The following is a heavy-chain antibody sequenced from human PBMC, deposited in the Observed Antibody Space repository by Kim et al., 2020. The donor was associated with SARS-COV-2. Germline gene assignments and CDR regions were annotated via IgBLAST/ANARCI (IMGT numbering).Heavy chain of an antibody. V-gene: IGHV1-18*01. Sequence: ASVKVSCKTSGYTFTDYGIGWVRQAPGQGLEWMGRISGYNGHTKYAQQFQGRVTMTTDTSTSTAYMELRSLRSDDTSVYYCARDPQFYYDTTGLRFDYWGQGNLVTVSS. CDR1: GYTFTDYG. CDR3: ARDPQFYYDTTGLRFDY. D-gene: IGHD3-22*01. J-gene: IGHJ4*02. CDR2: ISGYNGHT.